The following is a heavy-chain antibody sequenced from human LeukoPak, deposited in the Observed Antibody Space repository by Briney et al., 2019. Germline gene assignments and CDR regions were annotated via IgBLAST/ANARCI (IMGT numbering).Heavy chain of an antibody. V-gene: IGHV3-15*01. CDR1: GFTFSNAW. D-gene: IGHD4-17*01. CDR3: AKDGAVTTYYYYYYMDV. CDR2: IKSKTDGGTT. J-gene: IGHJ6*03. Sequence: PGGSLRLSCAASGFTFSNAWMSWVRQAPGKGLEWVGRIKSKTDGGTTDYAAPVKGRFTISRDDSKNTLYLQMNSLKTEDTAVYYCAKDGAVTTYYYYYYMDVWGKGTTVTVSS.